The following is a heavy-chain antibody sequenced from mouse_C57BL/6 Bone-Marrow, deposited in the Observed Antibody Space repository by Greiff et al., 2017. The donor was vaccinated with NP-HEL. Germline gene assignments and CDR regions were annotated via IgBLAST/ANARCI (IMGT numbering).Heavy chain of an antibody. CDR3: ARHSPLGYFDV. J-gene: IGHJ1*03. V-gene: IGHV5-15*01. CDR2: ISNLAYSI. Sequence: EVKLVESGGGLVQPGGSLKLSCAASGFTFSDYGMAWVRQAPRKGPEWVAFISNLAYSIYYADTVTGRFTISRENAKNTLYLEMSSLRSEDTAMYYCARHSPLGYFDVWGTGTTVTVSS. CDR1: GFTFSDYG.